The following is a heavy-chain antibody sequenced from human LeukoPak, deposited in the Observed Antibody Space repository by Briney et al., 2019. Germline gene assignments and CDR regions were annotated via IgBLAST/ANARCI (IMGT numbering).Heavy chain of an antibody. CDR2: INPSGGST. CDR1: GYTFTSYY. Sequence: ASVKVSCKASGYTFTSYYMHWVRQAPGQGLEWMGIINPSGGSTSYAQKFQGRVTMTRDMSTSTVYMELSSLRSEDTAVYYCARGDCTNGVCYPPGFDYWGQGTLVTVSS. CDR3: ARGDCTNGVCYPPGFDY. D-gene: IGHD2-8*01. V-gene: IGHV1-46*01. J-gene: IGHJ4*02.